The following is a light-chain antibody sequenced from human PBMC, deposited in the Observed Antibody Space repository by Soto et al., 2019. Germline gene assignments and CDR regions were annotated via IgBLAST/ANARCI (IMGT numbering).Light chain of an antibody. CDR1: QSVSSSY. CDR3: QQYGSSPGT. Sequence: EIVLTQSPGTLSLCPGERATLSCRASQSVSSSYLAWYQRKPGQAPRLLIYGASSRATGIPDRFSGSGSGTDFTLTISRLEPEDFAVYYCQQYGSSPGTFGQGTKVDIK. CDR2: GAS. V-gene: IGKV3-20*01. J-gene: IGKJ1*01.